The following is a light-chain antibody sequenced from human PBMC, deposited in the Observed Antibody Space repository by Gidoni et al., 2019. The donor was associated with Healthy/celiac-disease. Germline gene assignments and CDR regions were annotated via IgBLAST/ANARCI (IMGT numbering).Light chain of an antibody. CDR1: QSVSSN. Sequence: DIVMSQSSATLSVSPGERATLSCRASQSVSSNLAWYQQKPGQAPRLLIYGASTRATGIPARFSGSGSGTEFTLTISSLQSEDFAVYYCQQYNNWPSITFGQGTRLEIK. CDR3: QQYNNWPSIT. V-gene: IGKV3D-15*01. J-gene: IGKJ5*01. CDR2: GAS.